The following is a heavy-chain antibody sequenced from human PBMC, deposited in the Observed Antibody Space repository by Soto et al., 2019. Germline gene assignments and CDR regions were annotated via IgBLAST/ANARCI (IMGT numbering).Heavy chain of an antibody. D-gene: IGHD2-15*01. J-gene: IGHJ3*02. CDR3: ARGIEVGYCSGGSCYSEGDAFDI. CDR2: INPNSGGT. Sequence: SSAKVSRKASGYTFTGYYMHWVRQAPGQGLEWMGWINPNSGGTNYAQKFQGRVTMTRDTSISTAYMELSRLRSDDTAVYYCARGIEVGYCSGGSCYSEGDAFDIWGQGTMVTVSS. CDR1: GYTFTGYY. V-gene: IGHV1-2*02.